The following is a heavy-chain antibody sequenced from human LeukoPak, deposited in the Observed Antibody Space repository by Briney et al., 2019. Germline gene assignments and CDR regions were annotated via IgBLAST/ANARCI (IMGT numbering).Heavy chain of an antibody. CDR2: ITATDSRT. V-gene: IGHV3-23*01. Sequence: GGSLRLSCTASGLTFGSYTMSWVRQAPGKGLEWVSGITATDSRTYYADSVKGRFTISRDTSKNTLYLQLNSLRADDTAVYYCARDLPPPNSSGYYYYFDYWGQGTLITVSS. J-gene: IGHJ4*02. CDR3: ARDLPPPNSSGYYYYFDY. D-gene: IGHD3-22*01. CDR1: GLTFGSYT.